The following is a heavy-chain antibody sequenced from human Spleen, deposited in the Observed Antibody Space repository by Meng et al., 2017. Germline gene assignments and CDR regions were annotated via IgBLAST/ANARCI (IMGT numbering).Heavy chain of an antibody. CDR1: GGSVSSGDFY. CDR3: ARSSFSASPYYFGY. CDR2: IYYSGST. D-gene: IGHD3-3*02. Sequence: VHLQASAPGLGRPSGTLSLTCTVSGGSVSSGDFYWSWIRQPPGKGLEWIGHIYYSGSTNYNPSLKSRVTISIDTSKNQFSLKLSSVTTADTAVYFCARSSFSASPYYFGYWGLGTLVTVSS. J-gene: IGHJ4*02. V-gene: IGHV4-61*08.